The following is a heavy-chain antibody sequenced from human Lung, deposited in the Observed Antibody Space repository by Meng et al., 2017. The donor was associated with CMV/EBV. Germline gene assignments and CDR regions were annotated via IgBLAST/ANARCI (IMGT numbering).Heavy chain of an antibody. V-gene: IGHV4-34*01. Sequence: SETLSLXFAVYGGSFSGYYWSWIRQPPGKGLEWIGEINHSGSTNYNPSLKSRVTISVDTSKNQFSLKLSSVTAADTAVYYCARAGRSYGMDGWGQGTPVTGAS. CDR3: ARAGRSYGMDG. CDR1: GGSFSGYY. CDR2: INHSGST. J-gene: IGHJ6*02.